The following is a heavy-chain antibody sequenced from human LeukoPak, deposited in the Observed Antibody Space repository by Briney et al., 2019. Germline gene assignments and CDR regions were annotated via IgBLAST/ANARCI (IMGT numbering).Heavy chain of an antibody. CDR2: FDPEDGET. J-gene: IGHJ4*02. Sequence: ASVKVSCKVSGYTLTELSMHWVRQAPGKGLEWMGGFDPEDGETIYAQKFQGRVTMTEETSTDTAYMELSSLRSEDTAVYYCATDPRGYSYALDYWGQGTLVTVSS. V-gene: IGHV1-24*01. D-gene: IGHD5-18*01. CDR1: GYTLTELS. CDR3: ATDPRGYSYALDY.